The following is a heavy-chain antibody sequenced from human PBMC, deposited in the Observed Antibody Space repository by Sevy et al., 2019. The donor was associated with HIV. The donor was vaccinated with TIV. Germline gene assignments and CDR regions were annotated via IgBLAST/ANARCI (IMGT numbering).Heavy chain of an antibody. J-gene: IGHJ3*02. V-gene: IGHV3-7*01. D-gene: IGHD1-26*01. CDR1: RFTLGNFW. CDR2: LKQDGREK. CDR3: ARERGISSIVGATTGAFDI. Sequence: GGSLRLSCAASRFTLGNFWIGWVPRPPGRGLRWVAKLKQDGREKDYVNSVKGGFTISRDNAKNSLYLQMNSLRAEDTAVYYCARERGISSIVGATTGAFDIWGQGTMVTVSS.